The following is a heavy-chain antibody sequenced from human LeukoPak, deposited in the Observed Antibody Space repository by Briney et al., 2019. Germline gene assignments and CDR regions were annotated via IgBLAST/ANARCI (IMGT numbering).Heavy chain of an antibody. D-gene: IGHD2-15*01. V-gene: IGHV3-30*18. J-gene: IGHJ6*02. CDR3: AKGLQGGMEYYYGMDV. Sequence: PGGSLRLSCAASGFTFSSYGMHWVRQAPGKGLEWVAVISYDGSNKYYADSVKGRFTISRDNSKNTLYLQMNSLRAEDTAVYYCAKGLQGGMEYYYGMDVWGQGTTVTVSS. CDR2: ISYDGSNK. CDR1: GFTFSSYG.